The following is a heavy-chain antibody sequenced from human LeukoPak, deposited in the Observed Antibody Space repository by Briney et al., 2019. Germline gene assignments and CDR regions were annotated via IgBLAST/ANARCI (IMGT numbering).Heavy chain of an antibody. Sequence: GGSLRLSWAASGFTFSSYAMHWVRQAPGKWLEWVAVISYDGSNKYYADSVKGRFTISRDNSKTTLYMQMNSLGAEETAVYYCARVGGRGVGVTTWVPKPFDYWGQGTLVTVSS. V-gene: IGHV3-30*01. CDR3: ARVGGRGVGVTTWVPKPFDY. D-gene: IGHD1-26*01. J-gene: IGHJ4*02. CDR2: ISYDGSNK. CDR1: GFTFSSYA.